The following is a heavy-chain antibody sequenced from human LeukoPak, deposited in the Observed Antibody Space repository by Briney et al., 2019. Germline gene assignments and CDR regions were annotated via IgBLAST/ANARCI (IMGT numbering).Heavy chain of an antibody. Sequence: ASVKVSCKASGYTFTGYYMHWVRQAPGQGLEWMGWINPNSGGTNYAQKFQGRVTMTRDTSISTAYMELSRLGSDDTAVYYCARDRHYDSSGYYSDYWGQGTLVTVSS. V-gene: IGHV1-2*02. CDR1: GYTFTGYY. J-gene: IGHJ4*02. CDR2: INPNSGGT. D-gene: IGHD3-22*01. CDR3: ARDRHYDSSGYYSDY.